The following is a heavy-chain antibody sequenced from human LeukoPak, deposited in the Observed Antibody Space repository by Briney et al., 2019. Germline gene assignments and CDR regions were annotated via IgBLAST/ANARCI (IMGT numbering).Heavy chain of an antibody. CDR3: AKDKPDLYYYYMDV. V-gene: IGHV3-30*18. J-gene: IGHJ6*03. D-gene: IGHD1-14*01. CDR2: ISYDGSNK. Sequence: GGSLRLSCAASGFTFSSYGMHWVRQAPGKGLEWVAVISYDGSNKYYADSVKGRFTISRDNSKNTLYLQMSSLRAEDTAVYYCAKDKPDLYYYYMDVWGKGTTVTVSS. CDR1: GFTFSSYG.